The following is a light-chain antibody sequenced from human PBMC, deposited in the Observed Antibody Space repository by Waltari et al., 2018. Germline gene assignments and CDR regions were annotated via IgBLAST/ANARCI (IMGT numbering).Light chain of an antibody. V-gene: IGKV3-20*01. Sequence: DIVLKQSPGTVSLSPGDRATFSCWASQSVSSYLAWSQQKPGQAPRLLIYHASTRATGIPDRFSGSGSGTDFSLTISRLEPEDFAMYYCHQYVESPATFGQGTKVEIK. CDR1: QSVSSY. CDR3: HQYVESPAT. J-gene: IGKJ1*01. CDR2: HAS.